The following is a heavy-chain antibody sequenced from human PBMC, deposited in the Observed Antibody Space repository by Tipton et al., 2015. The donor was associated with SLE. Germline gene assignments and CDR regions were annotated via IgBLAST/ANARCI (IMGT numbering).Heavy chain of an antibody. CDR2: ISAYSGIT. V-gene: IGHV1-18*01. J-gene: IGHJ5*02. CDR3: ARDITGTNWFDP. Sequence: QLVQSGAEVKKPGASVRVSCKASGYTFANYAVSWVRQAPGQGLEWMGWISAYSGITNYAQKLQGRVTMTTDTSTSTAYMELRSLRSDDTAVYYCARDITGTNWFDPWGQGTLVTVSS. CDR1: GYTFANYA. D-gene: IGHD1-1*01.